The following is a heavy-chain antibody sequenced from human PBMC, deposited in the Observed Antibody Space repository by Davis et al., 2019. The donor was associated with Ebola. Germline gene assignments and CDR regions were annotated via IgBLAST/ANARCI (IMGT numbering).Heavy chain of an antibody. CDR1: GFTFSSYA. Sequence: GGSLRLSCAASGFTFSSYAMSWVRQAPGKGLEWVSAISGSGGSTYYADSVKGRFTISRDNSKNTLYLQMNSLRAEDTAVYYCARDREDIYYYYYGMDVWGQGTTVTVSS. CDR3: ARDREDIYYYYYGMDV. J-gene: IGHJ6*02. V-gene: IGHV3-23*01. CDR2: ISGSGGST. D-gene: IGHD2-15*01.